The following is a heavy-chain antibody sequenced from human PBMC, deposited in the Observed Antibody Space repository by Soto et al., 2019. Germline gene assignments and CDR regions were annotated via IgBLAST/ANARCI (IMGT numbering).Heavy chain of an antibody. D-gene: IGHD2-8*01. CDR1: VFTFRSNA. Sequence: GWSLRLSCVYSVFTFRSNAMSWVRQAPGKGLEWVSAISGDGADTYYADSVRGRFTISRDNPKNTLSLQMNSLRDEDTALYYCVKDFRCADWGQGTRVTVSS. V-gene: IGHV3-23*01. J-gene: IGHJ4*02. CDR3: VKDFRCAD. CDR2: ISGDGADT.